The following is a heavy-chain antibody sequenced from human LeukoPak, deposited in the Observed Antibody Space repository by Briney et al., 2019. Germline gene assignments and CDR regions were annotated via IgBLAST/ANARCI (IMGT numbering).Heavy chain of an antibody. Sequence: GGSLRLSCAASGFTFRTYSMNWVRQAPGKGLEWVSSITSSSSYIYYADSLKGRFTISRDNAKNSLYLQMNSLRAEDTAVYYCARVDDSSGYYYFDYWGQGTLVTISS. D-gene: IGHD3-22*01. CDR3: ARVDDSSGYYYFDY. CDR2: ITSSSSYI. CDR1: GFTFRTYS. J-gene: IGHJ4*02. V-gene: IGHV3-21*01.